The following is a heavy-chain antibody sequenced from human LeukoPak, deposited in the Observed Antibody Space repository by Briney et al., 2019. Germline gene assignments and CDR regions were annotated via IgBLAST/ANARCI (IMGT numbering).Heavy chain of an antibody. D-gene: IGHD4-17*01. J-gene: IGHJ4*02. V-gene: IGHV3-23*01. CDR1: GFTFSNYA. CDR3: ARRGKSANYGGYRFDY. CDR2: ISGSSGLT. Sequence: PGGSLRLSCAASGFTFSNYAMSWVRQAPGRGLEWVSAISGSSGLTYYADSEKGRFTISRDNSKNTLYLQMNSLRAEDTAVYYCARRGKSANYGGYRFDYWGQGTLVTVSS.